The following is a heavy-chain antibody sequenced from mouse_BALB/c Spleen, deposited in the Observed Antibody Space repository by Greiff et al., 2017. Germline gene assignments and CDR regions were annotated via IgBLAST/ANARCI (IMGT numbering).Heavy chain of an antibody. CDR1: GFTFTDYY. CDR3: ARVFMGFFDY. D-gene: IGHD1-2*01. Sequence: VQLKESGGGLVQPGGSLRLSCATSGFTFTDYYMSWVRQPPGKALEWLGFIRNKANGYTTEYSASVKGRFTISRDNSQSILYLQMNTLRAEDSATYYCARVFMGFFDYWGQGTTLTVSS. CDR2: IRNKANGYTT. J-gene: IGHJ2*01. V-gene: IGHV7-3*02.